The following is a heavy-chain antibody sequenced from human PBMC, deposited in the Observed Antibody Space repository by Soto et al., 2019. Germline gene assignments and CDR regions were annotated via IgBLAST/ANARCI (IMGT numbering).Heavy chain of an antibody. CDR3: ARGALTTLAYYYGMDV. CDR1: GGTFSSYT. J-gene: IGHJ6*02. D-gene: IGHD4-4*01. Sequence: PRPSVKVSCKASGGTFSSYTMSWVRQAPGQGLEWMGGIIPIFGTTTYAHKFQGRVTITADESTSTVYMELSSLRGEDTAVYYCARGALTTLAYYYGMDVWGQGTTVTVSS. V-gene: IGHV1-69*13. CDR2: IIPIFGTT.